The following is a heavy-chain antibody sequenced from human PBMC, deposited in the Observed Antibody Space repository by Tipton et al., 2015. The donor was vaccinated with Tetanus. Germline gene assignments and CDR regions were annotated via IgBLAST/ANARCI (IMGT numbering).Heavy chain of an antibody. CDR3: AGPPPDYRRTWTTYYFDF. V-gene: IGHV3-23*01. J-gene: IGHJ4*02. CDR1: GFTFSGFP. CDR2: ISDSGDEL. Sequence: SLRLSCAASGFTFSGFPMNWVRQAPGKGLEWVSGISDSGDELFYADSVKGRFTVSRDNSRSTLFLQMNSLRAEDTAIYFCAGPPPDYRRTWTTYYFDFWGQGTVVTVSS. D-gene: IGHD3/OR15-3a*01.